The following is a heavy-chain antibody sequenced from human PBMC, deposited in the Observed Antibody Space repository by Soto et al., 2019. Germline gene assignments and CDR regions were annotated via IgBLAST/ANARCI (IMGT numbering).Heavy chain of an antibody. CDR2: TYYRSKWYN. CDR1: GCSVSSDIAA. D-gene: IGHD2-15*01. V-gene: IGHV6-1*01. J-gene: IGHJ4*02. CDR3: AREGYCSGGSCYALDY. Sequence: SQTLSLTCAISGCSVSSDIAAWNCIRQSPARGLEWLGRTYYRSKWYNDYAVSVKSRITINPDTSKNQFSLQLNSVTPEDTAVYYCAREGYCSGGSCYALDYWGQGTLVTVSS.